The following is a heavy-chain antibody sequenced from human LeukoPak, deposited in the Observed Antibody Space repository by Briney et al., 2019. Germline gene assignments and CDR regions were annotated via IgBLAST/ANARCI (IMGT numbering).Heavy chain of an antibody. J-gene: IGHJ4*02. CDR1: GDSISSSRYY. CDR2: IYYSLST. V-gene: IGHV4-39*01. CDR3: ARRAARITMIVVVRSNYFDY. Sequence: SETLSLTCTVSGDSISSSRYYWGWIRQPPGKGLEWIGSIYYSLSTYYNPSLKSRVTISVDTSKNQFSLKLSSVTAADTAVYYCARRAARITMIVVVRSNYFDYWGQGNLVTVSS. D-gene: IGHD3-22*01.